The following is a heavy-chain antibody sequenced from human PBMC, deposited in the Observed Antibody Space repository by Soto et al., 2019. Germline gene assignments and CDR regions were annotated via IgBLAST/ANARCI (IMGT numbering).Heavy chain of an antibody. D-gene: IGHD3-22*01. CDR3: ANDNTYYYDSSGYRTYYGMDV. CDR2: ISGSGGST. V-gene: IGHV3-23*01. CDR1: GFTFSSYA. J-gene: IGHJ6*02. Sequence: GGSLRLSCAASGFTFSSYAMSWVRQAPGKGLEWVSAISGSGGSTYYADSVKGRFTISRDNSKNTLYLQMNSLRAEDTAVYYCANDNTYYYDSSGYRTYYGMDVWGQGTTVTVSS.